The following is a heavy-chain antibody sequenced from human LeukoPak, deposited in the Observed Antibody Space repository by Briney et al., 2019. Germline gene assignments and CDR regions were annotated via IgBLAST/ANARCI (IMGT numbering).Heavy chain of an antibody. D-gene: IGHD5-24*01. V-gene: IGHV4-59*01. J-gene: IGHJ4*02. CDR2: IYDSGST. CDR3: ARVGRWLQSGTES. CDR1: GGSISRYY. Sequence: SETLSLTCTVSGGSISRYYWSWIRQPPGKGLEWIGYIYDSGSTNHNPSLKSRVTISLDTSKNQFSLKLTSVSAADTAVYYCARVGRWLQSGTESWGQGTLVTVSS.